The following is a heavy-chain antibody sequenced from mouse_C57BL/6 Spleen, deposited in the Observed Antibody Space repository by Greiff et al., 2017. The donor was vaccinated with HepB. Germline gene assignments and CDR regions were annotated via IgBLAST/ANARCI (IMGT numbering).Heavy chain of an antibody. CDR2: SRYKANDYTT. J-gene: IGHJ4*01. D-gene: IGHD1-1*02. V-gene: IGHV7-1*01. CDR3: AGDAGYGRYYYAMDY. CDR1: GFTFSDFY. Sequence: EVKLLESGAGLVQSGRSLRLSCATSGFTFSDFYMEWVRQAPGKGLEWIAASRYKANDYTTEYSASVKGQFIVSRDTSQSILYLQMNALRAEDTAIYYCAGDAGYGRYYYAMDYWGQGTSVTVSS.